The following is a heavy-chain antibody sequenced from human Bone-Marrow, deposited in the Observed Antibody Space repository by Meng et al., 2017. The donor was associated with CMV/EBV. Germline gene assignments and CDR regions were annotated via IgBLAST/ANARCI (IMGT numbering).Heavy chain of an antibody. CDR1: GGTFSSYA. D-gene: IGHD1-26*01. CDR3: ARSLVGATTAFDI. J-gene: IGHJ3*02. CDR2: IIPIFGTA. V-gene: IGHV1-69*05. Sequence: SVKVSCKASGGTFSSYAISWVRQAPGQGLEWMGGIIPIFGTANYAQKFQGRVTITTDESTSTAYMELSSLRSEDTAVYYCARSLVGATTAFDIWGQGTMVTVSS.